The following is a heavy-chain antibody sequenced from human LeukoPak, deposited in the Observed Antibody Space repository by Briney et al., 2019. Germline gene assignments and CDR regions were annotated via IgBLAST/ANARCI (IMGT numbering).Heavy chain of an antibody. CDR3: KSGGAAPGSFDY. D-gene: IGHD1-1*01. CDR2: IKYDGNEE. V-gene: IGHV3-7*01. J-gene: IGHJ4*02. CDR1: GFTFSSYW. Sequence: GGALRLSCAASGFTFSSYWMSWMRQAPGKGLEWVANIKYDGNEEYYVDSVKGRFTISRDNAKNSLYLQLNSLRVEDTAVYYCKSGGAAPGSFDYWGQGTLVTVSP.